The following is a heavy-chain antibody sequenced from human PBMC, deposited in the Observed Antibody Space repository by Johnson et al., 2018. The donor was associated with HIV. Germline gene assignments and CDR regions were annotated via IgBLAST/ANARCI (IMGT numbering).Heavy chain of an antibody. Sequence: QVQLVESGGGLVQPGGSLRLSCVASGFSFSHYGMHWVRQGPGKGLEWVAFIPYDGSNKFYVDSVMGRFTISRDNSKNTLYLQMNSLRAEDTAVYYCARGGHAVVAKPFGAFDIWGQGTMVTVSS. V-gene: IGHV3-30*02. CDR1: GFSFSHYG. D-gene: IGHD2-21*01. J-gene: IGHJ3*02. CDR3: ARGGHAVVAKPFGAFDI. CDR2: IPYDGSNK.